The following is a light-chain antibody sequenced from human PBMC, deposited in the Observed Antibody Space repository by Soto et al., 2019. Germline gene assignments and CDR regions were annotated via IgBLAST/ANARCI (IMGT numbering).Light chain of an antibody. CDR1: QSISSY. CDR2: AAS. V-gene: IGKV1-39*01. CDR3: QQSYSIPLLVT. J-gene: IGKJ3*01. Sequence: DIQMTQSPSSLSASVGDRVTITCRASQSISSYLNWYQQKPGKAPKLLIYAASSLQSGVPSRFSGSGSGTDFTLTISSLQPEDFATYYCQQSYSIPLLVTFGPGTKVDIK.